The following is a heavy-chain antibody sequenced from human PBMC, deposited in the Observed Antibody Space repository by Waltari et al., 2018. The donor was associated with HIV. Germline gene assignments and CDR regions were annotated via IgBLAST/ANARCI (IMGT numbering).Heavy chain of an antibody. CDR2: IWYDGTNK. V-gene: IGHV3-33*01. CDR1: GFTFSSYR. D-gene: IGHD2-15*01. Sequence: QVQLVESGGGVVQPGRSLRLSCDASGFTFSSYRMHWVRQAPGKGLEWVSVIWYDGTNKYYADSVKGRFTISRDNSKNTLYLQMNSRRAEDTAVYYCARDRSEGGGYYYYGLDVWGQGTTVTVSS. J-gene: IGHJ6*02. CDR3: ARDRSEGGGYYYYGLDV.